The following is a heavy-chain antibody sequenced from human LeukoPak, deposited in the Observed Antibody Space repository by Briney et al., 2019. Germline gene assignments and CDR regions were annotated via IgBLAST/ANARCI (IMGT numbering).Heavy chain of an antibody. CDR3: AKVGSQETIEVAGPYFDY. Sequence: GGSLRLSCATSGFTFSNHAMHWVRQATGKGLEWVSAIGTAGDTFYPGSVKGRFTISRENAKNSLSLQMNSLRAEDTAVYYCAKVGSQETIEVAGPYFDYWGQGSLVTVSS. D-gene: IGHD6-19*01. V-gene: IGHV3-13*01. CDR2: IGTAGDT. J-gene: IGHJ4*02. CDR1: GFTFSNHA.